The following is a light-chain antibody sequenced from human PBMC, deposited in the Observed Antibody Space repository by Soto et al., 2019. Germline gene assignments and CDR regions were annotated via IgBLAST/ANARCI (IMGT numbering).Light chain of an antibody. CDR3: SSYTSTSSYV. CDR1: SSDTGGFDL. J-gene: IGLJ1*01. CDR2: EVR. V-gene: IGLV2-14*01. Sequence: QSVLTQPASVSGSPGQSITISCTGTSSDTGGFDLVAWYQQQPGKAPKLLIYEVRNRPSGVSHRFSGSKSGDTASLTIFGLQAEDEGDYYCSSYTSTSSYVFGTGTKVTVL.